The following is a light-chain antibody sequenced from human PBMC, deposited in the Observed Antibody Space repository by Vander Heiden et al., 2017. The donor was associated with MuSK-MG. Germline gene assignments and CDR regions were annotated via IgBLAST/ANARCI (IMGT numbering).Light chain of an antibody. J-gene: IGKJ2*01. CDR2: DAS. CDR1: QDISNY. CDR3: QQYDNLPIT. Sequence: DFQMTQSPSSLSASVGDRVTITCQASQDISNYLNWYQQKPGKAPKLLIYDASNLETGVPSRFSGSGSGTDFTFTISSLQPEDIATYYCQQYDNLPITFGLGTKLEIK. V-gene: IGKV1-33*01.